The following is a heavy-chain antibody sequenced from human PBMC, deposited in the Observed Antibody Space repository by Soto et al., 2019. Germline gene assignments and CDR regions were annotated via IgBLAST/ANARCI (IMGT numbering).Heavy chain of an antibody. CDR1: GGTFSSYA. J-gene: IGHJ4*02. Sequence: SVKVSCKASGGTFSSYAISWVRQAPGQGLEWMGGIIPVFGTANYAQKFQGRVTITADESTSTAYMELSSLRSEDTAVYYCARTYYYDSSGYPPEYYFDYWGQGTLVTVSS. D-gene: IGHD3-22*01. CDR3: ARTYYYDSSGYPPEYYFDY. V-gene: IGHV1-69*13. CDR2: IIPVFGTA.